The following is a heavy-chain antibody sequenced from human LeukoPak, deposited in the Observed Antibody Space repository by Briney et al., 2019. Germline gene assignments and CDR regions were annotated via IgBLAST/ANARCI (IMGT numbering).Heavy chain of an antibody. CDR3: AKGRTSGAAAGTGLY. D-gene: IGHD6-13*01. Sequence: GGSLRLSCAASGFTFSGYAMSWVRQAPGKGLEWVSTISASGGSTYYADSVKGRFTISRDDSKNTLYLQMNSLRAEDTAVYYCAKGRTSGAAAGTGLYWGQGTLVTVSS. CDR2: ISASGGST. V-gene: IGHV3-23*01. CDR1: GFTFSGYA. J-gene: IGHJ4*02.